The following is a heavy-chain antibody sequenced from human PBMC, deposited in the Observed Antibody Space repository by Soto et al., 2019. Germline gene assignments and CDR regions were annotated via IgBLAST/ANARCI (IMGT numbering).Heavy chain of an antibody. D-gene: IGHD6-19*01. V-gene: IGHV1-3*05. Sequence: QVQLVQSGAEEKKPGASVKVSCKASGYNFTGYALHWVRQAPGQRLEWMGWINAGNGNTKYSQKFQGRVTITRDTSASTAYMELSSLRSEDTAVYYCARAVAVAADFDYWGQGTLVTVSS. J-gene: IGHJ4*02. CDR2: INAGNGNT. CDR3: ARAVAVAADFDY. CDR1: GYNFTGYA.